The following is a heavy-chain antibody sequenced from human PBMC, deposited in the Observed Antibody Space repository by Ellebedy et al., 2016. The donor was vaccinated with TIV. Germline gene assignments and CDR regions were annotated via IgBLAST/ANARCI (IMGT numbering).Heavy chain of an antibody. V-gene: IGHV1-69*05. J-gene: IGHJ4*02. D-gene: IGHD2-8*01. CDR1: GGTFSSYA. CDR3: TRDLTNPVRGDY. Sequence: AASVKVSCKASGGTFSSYAISWVRQAPGQGLEWMGGIIPIFGTANYAQKFQGRVTMTTDTSTSTAYMELSRLRSDDTAVYYCTRDLTNPVRGDYWGQGTLVTVSS. CDR2: IIPIFGTA.